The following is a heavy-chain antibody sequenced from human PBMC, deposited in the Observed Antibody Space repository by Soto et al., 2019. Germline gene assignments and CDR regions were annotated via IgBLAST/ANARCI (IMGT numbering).Heavy chain of an antibody. Sequence: QVQLVESGGGVVQPGRSLRLSCAASGFTFSSYGMHWVRQAPGKGLEWVAVISYDGSNKYYADSVKGRFTISRDNSKNTLYLQMNSLRAEDTAVYYCATDGLKAAGGVYGTYYYSYGMDVWGQGTTVTVSS. J-gene: IGHJ6*02. CDR2: ISYDGSNK. V-gene: IGHV3-30*03. CDR3: ATDGLKAAGGVYGTYYYSYGMDV. CDR1: GFTFSSYG. D-gene: IGHD3-16*01.